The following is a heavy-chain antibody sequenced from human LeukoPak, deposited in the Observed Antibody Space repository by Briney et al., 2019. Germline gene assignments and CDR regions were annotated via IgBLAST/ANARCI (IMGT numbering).Heavy chain of an antibody. V-gene: IGHV4-59*01. CDR3: ARGVYIAAAQYGY. Sequence: SETLSLTCTVSGGSISSYYWSWIRQPPGKGLERIGYIYYSGTTNYNPSLNSRVTISVDTSKNKFSMKLSSVTAADTAVYYCARGVYIAAAQYGYWDQGTLVTVSS. D-gene: IGHD6-13*01. CDR1: GGSISSYY. J-gene: IGHJ4*02. CDR2: IYYSGTT.